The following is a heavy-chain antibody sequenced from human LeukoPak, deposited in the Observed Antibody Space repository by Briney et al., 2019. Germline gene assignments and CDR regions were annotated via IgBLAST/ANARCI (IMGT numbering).Heavy chain of an antibody. D-gene: IGHD6-19*01. Sequence: SETLSLTCTVSGGTISSYYWSWIRQPPGKGLEWIGYIYYSGSTNYNPSLKSRVTISVDTSKNQFSLKLSSVTAVDTAVYHCAREYVAVAGNWFDPWGQGTLVTVSS. V-gene: IGHV4-59*01. CDR1: GGTISSYY. CDR2: IYYSGST. J-gene: IGHJ5*02. CDR3: AREYVAVAGNWFDP.